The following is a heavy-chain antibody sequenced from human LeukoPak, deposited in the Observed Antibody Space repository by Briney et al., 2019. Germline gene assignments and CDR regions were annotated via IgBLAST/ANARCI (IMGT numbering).Heavy chain of an antibody. CDR3: ARDSRAYYYDSSGYLGDY. Sequence: PGGSLRLSCAASGFTFSSYGMHWVRQAPGKGLEWVAVIWYDGSNKYYADSVKGRFTISRDNSKNTLYLQMNSLRAEDTAVYYCARDSRAYYYDSSGYLGDYWGQGTLVTVSS. D-gene: IGHD3-22*01. J-gene: IGHJ4*02. V-gene: IGHV3-33*01. CDR2: IWYDGSNK. CDR1: GFTFSSYG.